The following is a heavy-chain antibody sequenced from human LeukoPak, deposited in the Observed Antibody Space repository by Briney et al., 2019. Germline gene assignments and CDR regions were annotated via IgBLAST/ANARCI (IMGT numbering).Heavy chain of an antibody. V-gene: IGHV3-7*01. CDR2: INREGSQI. Sequence: GGSLRLSCAASGFTLTTSWMTWVRQAPGKGLEWVTNINREGSQIDYMDSVKGQFTISRDSANNALYLQMNSLRAEDTAVYYCARGGLTAGFDYWGQGTLVTVSS. CDR3: ARGGLTAGFDY. J-gene: IGHJ4*02. CDR1: GFTLTTSW.